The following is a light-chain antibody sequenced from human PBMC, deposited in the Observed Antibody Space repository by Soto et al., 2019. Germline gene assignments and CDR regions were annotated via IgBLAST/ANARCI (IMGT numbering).Light chain of an antibody. V-gene: IGLV2-8*01. CDR3: KSYAGSNTYV. Sequence: QSVLTQPPSASGSPGQSVTISCTGTKNDIGVYDFVSWYQHHPGKAPRLIIYEVVQRPSGVPDRFSGSKSGNTASLTVSGLHAADEADDFCKSYAGSNTYVFGSGTKLTVL. J-gene: IGLJ1*01. CDR2: EVV. CDR1: KNDIGVYDF.